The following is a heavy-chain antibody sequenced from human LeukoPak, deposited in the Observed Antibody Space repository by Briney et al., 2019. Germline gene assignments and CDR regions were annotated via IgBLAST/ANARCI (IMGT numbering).Heavy chain of an antibody. D-gene: IGHD4/OR15-4a*01. Sequence: QTGGSLRLSCATSGFTFTTFWMHWVRQAPGKGLDWVSSISGDGNTIYYADSVKGRFTISRDNSKNTLYLQMNSLRAEDTAVYYCARRAGAYSHPYDYWGQGTLVTVSS. CDR3: ARRAGAYSHPYDY. CDR2: ISGDGNTI. CDR1: GFTFTTFW. J-gene: IGHJ4*02. V-gene: IGHV3-74*01.